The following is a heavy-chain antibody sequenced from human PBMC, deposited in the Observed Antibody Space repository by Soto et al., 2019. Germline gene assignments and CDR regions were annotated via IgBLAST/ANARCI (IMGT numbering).Heavy chain of an antibody. CDR3: EREEYYYGSGAFFDY. V-gene: IGHV1-69*08. J-gene: IGHJ4*02. Sequence: QVQLVQSGAEVTKPGSSVKVSCKASGGTFSSYTISWVRQSPGQGLEWMGRIIPILGIANYAQKFQGRVTITADKSTSTAYMELSSLRTEDTDVYYCEREEYYYGSGAFFDYWGQGNLVTVSS. CDR1: GGTFSSYT. D-gene: IGHD3-10*01. CDR2: IIPILGIA.